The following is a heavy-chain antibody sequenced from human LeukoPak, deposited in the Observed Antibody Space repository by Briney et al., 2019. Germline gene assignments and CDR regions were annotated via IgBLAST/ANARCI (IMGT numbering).Heavy chain of an antibody. CDR2: ISSSSSYI. V-gene: IGHV3-21*01. CDR3: ARGGDYVSYFDY. J-gene: IGHJ4*02. D-gene: IGHD4-17*01. Sequence: GGSLRLSCAATGLTFSSYGMSWVRQAPGKGLEWVSSISSSSSYIYYADSVKGRFTISRDNAKNSLYLQMNSLRAEDTAVYYCARGGDYVSYFDYWGQGTLVTVSS. CDR1: GLTFSSYG.